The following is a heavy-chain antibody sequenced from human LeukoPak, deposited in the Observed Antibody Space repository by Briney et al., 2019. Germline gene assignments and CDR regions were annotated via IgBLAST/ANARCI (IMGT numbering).Heavy chain of an antibody. CDR1: GGSITDSSYY. D-gene: IGHD1-1*01. CDR2: MYYSGGT. Sequence: SETLSLTCTVSGGSITDSSYYWGWIRQPPGKGLEWIGSMYYSGGTYYNPSLKSRVTISVDTSKNQFSPKLSSVTAADTAVFYCARRLPGTFKEAFDCWGQGTLVTVSS. CDR3: ARRLPGTFKEAFDC. J-gene: IGHJ4*03. V-gene: IGHV4-39*01.